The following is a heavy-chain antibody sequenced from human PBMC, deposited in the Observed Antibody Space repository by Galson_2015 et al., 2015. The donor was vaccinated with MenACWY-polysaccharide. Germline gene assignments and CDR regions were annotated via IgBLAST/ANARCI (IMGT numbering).Heavy chain of an antibody. Sequence: SLRLSCAASGFTFSGNDMNWVRQAPGKGLEWVAIISGSGATTYYADSVKGRFTISRDNSKSTLYVQMNSLRAEDTAVYYCAKGGGFYSSCFDYWGQGTLVTVSS. D-gene: IGHD3-16*01. CDR2: ISGSGATT. J-gene: IGHJ4*02. CDR3: AKGGGFYSSCFDY. V-gene: IGHV3-23*01. CDR1: GFTFSGND.